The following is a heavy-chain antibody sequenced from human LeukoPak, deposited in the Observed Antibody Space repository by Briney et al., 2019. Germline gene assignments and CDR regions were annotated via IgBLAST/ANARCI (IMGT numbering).Heavy chain of an antibody. CDR2: ISGSGGST. D-gene: IGHD3-10*01. V-gene: IGHV3-23*01. J-gene: IGHJ4*02. Sequence: GGSLRLSCAASGFTFSSYAMSWVRQAPGKGLEWVSAISGSGGSTYYADSVKGRFTISRDNSKNTLYLQMNSLRAEDTAVYYCAKDVLWFGESAPDYWGQGTLVTVSS. CDR1: GFTFSSYA. CDR3: AKDVLWFGESAPDY.